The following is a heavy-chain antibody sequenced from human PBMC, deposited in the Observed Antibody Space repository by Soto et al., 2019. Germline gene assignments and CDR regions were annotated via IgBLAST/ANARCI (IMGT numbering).Heavy chain of an antibody. D-gene: IGHD3-10*01. CDR3: ARGVTMVRGVIITPDGMDV. V-gene: IGHV4-30-4*01. CDR2: IYYSGST. CDR1: GGSISSGDYY. J-gene: IGHJ6*02. Sequence: SETLSLTCTVSGGSISSGDYYWSWIRQPPGKGLEWIGYIYYSGSTYYNPSLKSRVTISVDTSKNQFSLKLSSVTAADTAVYYCARGVTMVRGVIITPDGMDVWGQGTTVTVSS.